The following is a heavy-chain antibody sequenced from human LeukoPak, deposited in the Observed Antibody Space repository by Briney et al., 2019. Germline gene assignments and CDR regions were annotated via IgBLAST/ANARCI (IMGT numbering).Heavy chain of an antibody. CDR3: ARDRPNYYGSDGHYYRRDGDY. J-gene: IGHJ4*02. CDR1: GFTFSIYA. Sequence: GGPLRLSCAASGFTFSIYAMSWVRQAPGKGLQWVSSITSRGESTWYVDSVKGRFTITRDNSENTLYLQMHSLRAEDTAVYYCARDRPNYYGSDGHYYRRDGDYWGRGTLVSVSS. CDR2: ITSRGEST. V-gene: IGHV3-23*01. D-gene: IGHD3-22*01.